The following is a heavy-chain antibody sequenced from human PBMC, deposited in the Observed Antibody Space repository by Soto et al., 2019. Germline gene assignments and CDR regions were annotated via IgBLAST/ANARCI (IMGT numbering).Heavy chain of an antibody. Sequence: SETLSLTCTVSGGSISSSSYYWGWIRQPPGKGLEWIGSIYYSGSTYYNPSLKSRVTISVDTSKNQFSLKLSSVTAADTAVYYCARRKWELLGTFDYWGQGTLVTVSS. V-gene: IGHV4-39*01. J-gene: IGHJ4*02. CDR2: IYYSGST. CDR3: ARRKWELLGTFDY. D-gene: IGHD1-26*01. CDR1: GGSISSSSYY.